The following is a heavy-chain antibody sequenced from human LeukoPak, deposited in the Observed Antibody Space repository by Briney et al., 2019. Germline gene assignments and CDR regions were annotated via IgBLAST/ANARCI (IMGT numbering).Heavy chain of an antibody. CDR3: AKALPGYSSGWYTAYAFDI. CDR2: ISSSGSVT. Sequence: GGSLRLSCAASGFSFNDYYMSWIRRAPGKGLEWVSYISSSGSVTKYADSVKGRFTISRDNAKNSLYLQMNSLRAEDTAVYYCAKALPGYSSGWYTAYAFDIWGQGTMVTVSS. CDR1: GFSFNDYY. J-gene: IGHJ3*02. V-gene: IGHV3-11*06. D-gene: IGHD6-19*01.